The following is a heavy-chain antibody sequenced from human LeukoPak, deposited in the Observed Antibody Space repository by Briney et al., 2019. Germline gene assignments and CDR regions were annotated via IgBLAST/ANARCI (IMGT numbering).Heavy chain of an antibody. Sequence: SETLSLTCTVSGGSINTDHPYWGWIRQSPGKGLQWIGSILYSGATYYNPSLESRVTISVDLSKTQLSLKLASVTAADTAVYCARHLSGKTDYWGQGLLITVSS. CDR1: GGSINTDHPY. J-gene: IGHJ4*02. V-gene: IGHV4-39*01. D-gene: IGHD3-10*01. CDR3: ARHLSGKTDY. CDR2: ILYSGAT.